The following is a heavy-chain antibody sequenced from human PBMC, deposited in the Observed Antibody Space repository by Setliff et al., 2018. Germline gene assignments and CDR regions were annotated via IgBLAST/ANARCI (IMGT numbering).Heavy chain of an antibody. Sequence: ASVKVSCKTSGYPFVGYFIYWMRQAPGQGLEWMGWISANNGHTKYVQKFQGRVTMTTDTSTATAYMELRGLRSDDTAVYYCARDPRGYSGFDRFRGAFNIWGQGTMVTVSS. V-gene: IGHV1-18*04. CDR1: GYPFVGYF. J-gene: IGHJ3*02. D-gene: IGHD5-12*01. CDR2: ISANNGHT. CDR3: ARDPRGYSGFDRFRGAFNI.